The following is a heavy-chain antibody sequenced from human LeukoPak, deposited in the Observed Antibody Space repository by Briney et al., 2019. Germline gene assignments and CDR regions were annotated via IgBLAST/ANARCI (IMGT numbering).Heavy chain of an antibody. J-gene: IGHJ4*02. CDR2: INPNTDKT. Sequence: ASVKVSCKASGYTFTSSDINWVRQAAGQGLEWMGWINPNTDKTGYARNFQGRVTMTKNISISTAYMEVSSLTYEDTAIYYCARGRPGFASAGIYDFWGQGTLITVSS. V-gene: IGHV1-8*01. CDR1: GYTFTSSD. CDR3: ARGRPGFASAGIYDF. D-gene: IGHD6-13*01.